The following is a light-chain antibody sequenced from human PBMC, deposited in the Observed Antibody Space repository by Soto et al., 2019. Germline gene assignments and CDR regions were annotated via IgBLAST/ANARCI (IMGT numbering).Light chain of an antibody. CDR3: SSYSTTSTHVV. CDR2: DVS. J-gene: IGLJ2*01. V-gene: IGLV2-14*03. Sequence: QSVLTQPASVSGSPGQSITISCTGTSNDIGGYNYVSWYQQYPDKGPKLLIYDVSHRPSGVSDRFSGSKSANTASLTISGLQPEDEADYCCSSYSTTSTHVVFGGGTKLTVL. CDR1: SNDIGGYNY.